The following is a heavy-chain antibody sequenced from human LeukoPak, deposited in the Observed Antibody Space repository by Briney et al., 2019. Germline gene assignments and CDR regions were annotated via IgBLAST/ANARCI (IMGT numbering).Heavy chain of an antibody. V-gene: IGHV1-46*01. D-gene: IGHD1-7*01. CDR1: GYTFTSYY. Sequence: VASVKVSCKASGYTFTSYYLHWVRQAPGQGLEWMGVVNPSAGTTTYAQKFQGRVTMTRDMSTSTLYIELSSLRSEDTAVYYCARGNWNYGILTFDPWGQGTLVTVSS. CDR3: ARGNWNYGILTFDP. J-gene: IGHJ5*02. CDR2: VNPSAGTT.